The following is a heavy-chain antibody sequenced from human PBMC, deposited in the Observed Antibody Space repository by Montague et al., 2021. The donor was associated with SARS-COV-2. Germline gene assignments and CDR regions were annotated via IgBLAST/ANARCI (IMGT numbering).Heavy chain of an antibody. J-gene: IGHJ4*02. Sequence: CAISGDSVWSNTAAWNWIRQSPSGGLEWLGRTNYRPKWISDYATSVEGRISIDPDTSKNQFFLHLRSVTPEDTGVYYCVRDTGSAQAGFDAWGQGTLVTGSS. CDR3: VRDTGSAQAGFDA. CDR1: GDSVWSNTAA. V-gene: IGHV6-1*01. CDR2: TNYRPKWIS. D-gene: IGHD4-17*01.